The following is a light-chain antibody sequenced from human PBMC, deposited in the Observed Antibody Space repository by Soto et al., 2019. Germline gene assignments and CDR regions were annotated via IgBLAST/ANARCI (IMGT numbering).Light chain of an antibody. CDR1: SSDVGNYDL. J-gene: IGLJ2*01. Sequence: QSALTQPASVSGSPGQSITISCTGSSSDVGNYDLVSWYQQHPGKAPKFMIYEVTKRPTGVSNRFSGAKSGNTASLTISGLQAKDEAVYYCSSFTRSETVVFGGGTKLTVL. CDR2: EVT. CDR3: SSFTRSETVV. V-gene: IGLV2-23*02.